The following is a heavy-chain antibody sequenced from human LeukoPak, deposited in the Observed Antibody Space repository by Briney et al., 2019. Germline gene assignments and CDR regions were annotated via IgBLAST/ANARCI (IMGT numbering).Heavy chain of an antibody. CDR2: ISGSGGST. CDR1: GFTFSNYA. Sequence: GGSLRLSCAASGFTFSNYAMSWVRQAPGKGLEWVSAISGSGGSTYYADSVKGRFTISRDNSKNTLYLQMNSLRAEDTAVYYCAAGKGPFYYDSSGYLGYWGQGTLVTVSS. CDR3: AAGKGPFYYDSSGYLGY. V-gene: IGHV3-23*01. D-gene: IGHD3-22*01. J-gene: IGHJ4*02.